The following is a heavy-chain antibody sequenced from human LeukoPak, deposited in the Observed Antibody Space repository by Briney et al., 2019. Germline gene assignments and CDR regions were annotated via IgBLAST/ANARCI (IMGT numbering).Heavy chain of an antibody. CDR3: ARAAVTMVRGVIITGWFDP. CDR1: GGFISSYY. J-gene: IGHJ5*02. D-gene: IGHD3-10*01. Sequence: SETLSLTCTVSGGFISSYYWSWIRQPAGKGLEWIGRIYTSGSTNYDPSLKSRVTMSVDTSKNQFSLKLSSVTAADTAVYYCARAAVTMVRGVIITGWFDPWGQGTLVTVSS. V-gene: IGHV4-4*07. CDR2: IYTSGST.